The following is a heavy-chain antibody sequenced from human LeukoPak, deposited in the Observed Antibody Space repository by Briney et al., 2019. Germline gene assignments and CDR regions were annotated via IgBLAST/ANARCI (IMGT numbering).Heavy chain of an antibody. CDR1: GGSISSNSYY. Sequence: PSETLSLTCTVSGGSISSNSYYWDWIRQPPGKGLEWIGTIYYSGSTSYNPSLKSRVTISVDTSKNQFSLKLSSVTAADTAVYYCARVHTLTPVLGIAVAGENWFDPWGQGTLVTVSS. J-gene: IGHJ5*02. CDR2: IYYSGST. V-gene: IGHV4-39*07. D-gene: IGHD6-19*01. CDR3: ARVHTLTPVLGIAVAGENWFDP.